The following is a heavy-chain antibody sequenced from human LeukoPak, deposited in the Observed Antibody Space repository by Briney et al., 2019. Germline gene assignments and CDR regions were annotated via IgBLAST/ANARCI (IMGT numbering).Heavy chain of an antibody. CDR1: GFTFSSYA. Sequence: PGVSLRLSCAASGFTFSSYAMHWVRQAPGKGLEYVSAISSNGGSTYYANSVKGRFTISRDNSKNTLYLQMGSLRAEDMAVYYCARSVTMVRGVTSWNWFDPWGQGTLVTVSS. V-gene: IGHV3-64*01. CDR2: ISSNGGST. CDR3: ARSVTMVRGVTSWNWFDP. J-gene: IGHJ5*02. D-gene: IGHD3-10*01.